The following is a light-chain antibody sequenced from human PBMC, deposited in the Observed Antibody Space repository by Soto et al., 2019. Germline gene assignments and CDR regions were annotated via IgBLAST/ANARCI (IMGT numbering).Light chain of an antibody. Sequence: EIVMTQSPGTLSVSPGERATLSCRASQSVNSNLAWYQQKPGQAPRLLVYGASTRATGIPARFRGSGSGTEFTLTISSLQSEDFAIYYCQQYNKWPPWTFGQGTKVDIK. V-gene: IGKV3-15*01. CDR1: QSVNSN. J-gene: IGKJ1*01. CDR3: QQYNKWPPWT. CDR2: GAS.